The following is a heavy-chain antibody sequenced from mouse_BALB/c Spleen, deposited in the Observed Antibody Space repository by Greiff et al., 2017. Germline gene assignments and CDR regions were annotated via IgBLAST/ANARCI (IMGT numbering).Heavy chain of an antibody. CDR3: AREAYYRYDGYYYAMDY. Sequence: VQLQESGPSLVKPSQTLSLTCSVTGDSFTSGYWNWIRKFPGNKLEYIGYISYSGSTYYNPSLKSRNSIIRDTSKNQYYLQLNSVTTEDTATYYCAREAYYRYDGYYYAMDYWGQGTSVTVSS. V-gene: IGHV3-8*02. D-gene: IGHD2-14*01. CDR2: ISYSGST. CDR1: GDSFTSGY. J-gene: IGHJ4*01.